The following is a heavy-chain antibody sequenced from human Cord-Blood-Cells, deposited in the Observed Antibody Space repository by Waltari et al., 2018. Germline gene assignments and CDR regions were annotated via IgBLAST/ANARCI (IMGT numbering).Heavy chain of an antibody. Sequence: GGIIPIFGTANYAQKFQGRVTITADESTSTAYMELSSLRSEDTAVYYCARILGDTNSGSYFDYWGQGTLVTVSS. D-gene: IGHD1-26*01. J-gene: IGHJ4*02. CDR3: ARILGDTNSGSYFDY. V-gene: IGHV1-69*01. CDR2: IIPIFGTA.